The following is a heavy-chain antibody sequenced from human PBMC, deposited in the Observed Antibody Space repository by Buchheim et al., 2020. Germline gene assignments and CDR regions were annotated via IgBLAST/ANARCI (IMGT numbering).Heavy chain of an antibody. CDR2: IYTSGST. V-gene: IGHV4-4*07. J-gene: IGHJ2*01. CDR3: ARVYTVRSRGLRYFDL. Sequence: QVQLQESGPGLVKPSETLSLTCTVSGGSISSYYWSWIRQPAGKGLEWIGRIYTSGSTNFNPPLKSRVTMSVATSKNQFSLQLSSVTAADTAVYYCARVYTVRSRGLRYFDLWGRGTL. D-gene: IGHD2-2*02. CDR1: GGSISSYY.